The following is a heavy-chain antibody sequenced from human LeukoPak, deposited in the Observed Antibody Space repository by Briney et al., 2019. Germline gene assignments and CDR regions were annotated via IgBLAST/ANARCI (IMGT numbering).Heavy chain of an antibody. D-gene: IGHD6-13*01. CDR3: ARRAIAAAGLFDP. V-gene: IGHV1-46*01. Sequence: ASVKASCQASGYTSTSYYMHWVRHPPGQGLEWMGIINPSGGSTSYAQKFQGRVTMTRDTSTSTVYMELSSLRSEDTAVYYCARRAIAAAGLFDPWGQGTLVTVSS. CDR1: GYTSTSYY. J-gene: IGHJ5*02. CDR2: INPSGGST.